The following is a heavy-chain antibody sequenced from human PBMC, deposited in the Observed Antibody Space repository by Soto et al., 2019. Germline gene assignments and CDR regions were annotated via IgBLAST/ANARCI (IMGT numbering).Heavy chain of an antibody. Sequence: SETLSLTCAVSGHSISSGYYWGWIRQPPGKGLEWIGSIYHSGSTYYNPSLKSRVTISVDTSKNQFSLKLSSVTAADTAVYYCARGGSGYDILTGYYVLGMDVWGQGTTVTVSS. D-gene: IGHD3-9*01. CDR3: ARGGSGYDILTGYYVLGMDV. CDR1: GHSISSGYY. CDR2: IYHSGST. J-gene: IGHJ6*02. V-gene: IGHV4-38-2*01.